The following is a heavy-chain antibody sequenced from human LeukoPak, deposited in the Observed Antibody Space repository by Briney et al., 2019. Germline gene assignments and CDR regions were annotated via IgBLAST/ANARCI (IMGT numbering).Heavy chain of an antibody. Sequence: PEGSLRLSCAASGFTFSSYSMNWVRQAPGKGLEWVSSISSSSSYIYYADSVKGRFTISRDNAKNSLYLQMNSLRAEDTAVYYCARDGGYSGYDYIDYWGQGTLVTVSS. CDR3: ARDGGYSGYDYIDY. CDR2: ISSSSSYI. CDR1: GFTFSSYS. V-gene: IGHV3-21*01. D-gene: IGHD5-12*01. J-gene: IGHJ4*02.